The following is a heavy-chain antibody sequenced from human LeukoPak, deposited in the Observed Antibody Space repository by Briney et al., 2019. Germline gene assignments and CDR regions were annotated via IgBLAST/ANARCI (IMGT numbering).Heavy chain of an antibody. CDR1: GFTFSTYD. Sequence: QTGGSLRLPCAASGFTFSTYDMSWVRQAPGKGLEWVSSISSTGGATHYADSVKGRFSISRDNSENTLYFQMNSLRAEDTAVYFCAKHRAARTAPDAFDIWGQGTTVTVS. CDR3: AKHRAARTAPDAFDI. V-gene: IGHV3-23*01. J-gene: IGHJ3*02. CDR2: ISSTGGAT. D-gene: IGHD6-25*01.